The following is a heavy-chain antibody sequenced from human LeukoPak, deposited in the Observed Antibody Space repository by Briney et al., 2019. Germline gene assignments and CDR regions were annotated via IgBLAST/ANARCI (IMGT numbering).Heavy chain of an antibody. Sequence: PSETLSLTCTVSGGSISSSTYYWDWIRQPPGKGLEWIGSIYYSGSTYYNPSLKTRVTISVDTSKNQFSLKLSSVTAADTAVYYCARLNGYCSGGSCYFDYWGQGTLVTVSS. CDR3: ARLNGYCSGGSCYFDY. CDR2: IYYSGST. J-gene: IGHJ4*02. D-gene: IGHD2-15*01. V-gene: IGHV4-39*07. CDR1: GGSISSSTYY.